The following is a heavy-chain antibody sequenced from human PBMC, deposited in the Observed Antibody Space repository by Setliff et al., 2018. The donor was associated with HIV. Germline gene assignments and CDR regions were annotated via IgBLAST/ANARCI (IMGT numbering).Heavy chain of an antibody. CDR1: GFAFSSHQ. J-gene: IGHJ3*02. D-gene: IGHD6-19*01. V-gene: IGHV3-7*01. CDR2: IRQDGTDK. CDR3: ASEKKAVLGDAFDI. Sequence: GGSLRLSCAASGFAFSSHQMSWVRQAPGKGLEWVAKIRQDGTDKYYVDSVKGRFTISRDNAKNSLYLQMNSLRAEDTAVYFCASEKKAVLGDAFDIWGQGTMVTVSS.